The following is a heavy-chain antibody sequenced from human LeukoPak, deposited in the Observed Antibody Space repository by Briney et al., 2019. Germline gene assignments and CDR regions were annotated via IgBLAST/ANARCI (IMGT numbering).Heavy chain of an antibody. CDR2: INPNSGGT. CDR1: GYTFTGYY. J-gene: IGHJ4*02. CDR3: ARDTNIAVAGPSRLDY. Sequence: ASVKVSCKASGYTFTGYYMHWVRQAPGQGLEWMGWINPNSGGTNYARKFQGWVTMTRDTSISTAYMELSRLRSDDTAVYYCARDTNIAVAGPSRLDYWGQGTLVTVSS. V-gene: IGHV1-2*04. D-gene: IGHD6-19*01.